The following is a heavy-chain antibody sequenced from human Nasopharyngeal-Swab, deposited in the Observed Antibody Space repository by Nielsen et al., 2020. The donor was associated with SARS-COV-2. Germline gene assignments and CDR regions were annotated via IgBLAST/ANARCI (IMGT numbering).Heavy chain of an antibody. J-gene: IGHJ4*02. Sequence: VRQAPGKGLEWVAVISYDGSNKYYADSVKGRFTISRDNSKNTLYLQMNSLRADDTAVYYCARDDLNVRYSYVYRTVGLPDYWGQETLVTVSS. CDR2: ISYDGSNK. V-gene: IGHV3-30*03. CDR3: ARDDLNVRYSYVYRTVGLPDY. D-gene: IGHD5-18*01.